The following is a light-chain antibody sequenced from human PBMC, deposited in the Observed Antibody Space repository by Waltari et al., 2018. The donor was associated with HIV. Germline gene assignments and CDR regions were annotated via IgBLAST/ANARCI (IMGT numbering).Light chain of an antibody. CDR2: GAS. V-gene: IGKV3-20*01. CDR3: QQYGSSPYT. CDR1: KSVSSSY. J-gene: IGKJ2*01. Sequence: IVLTPSPGTLSLSPGERATLPCRASKSVSSSYLAWYQQKPGQAPRLLIYGASSRATGIPDRFSGSGSGTDFTLTISRLEPEDFAVYYCQQYGSSPYTFGQGTKLEIK.